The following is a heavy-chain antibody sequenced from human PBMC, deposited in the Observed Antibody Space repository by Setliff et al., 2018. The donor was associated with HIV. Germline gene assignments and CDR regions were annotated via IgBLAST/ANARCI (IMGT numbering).Heavy chain of an antibody. V-gene: IGHV4-34*01. Sequence: SETLSLTCVVYGGSFTNYYWAWIRQPPGKGLECIGEINHSGSTNYNPSLKSRVSISVDKSKNQFSLKLSSVTAADTAVYYCARSGYDPMPGAMAPILWYFDLWGRGTLVTVS. CDR1: GGSFTNYY. D-gene: IGHD5-12*01. CDR2: INHSGST. CDR3: ARSGYDPMPGAMAPILWYFDL. J-gene: IGHJ2*01.